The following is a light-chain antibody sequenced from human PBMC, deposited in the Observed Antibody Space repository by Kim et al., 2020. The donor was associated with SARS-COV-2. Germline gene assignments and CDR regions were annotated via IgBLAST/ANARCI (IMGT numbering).Light chain of an antibody. CDR3: QQSNSYPLT. CDR2: AAS. Sequence: DSITITCRSSRHVSIWLSLYQQKPGRAPNLLLYAASCLQSGVPSRFSGSGSETAFTLPISSLRPEDVATYYYQQSNSYPLTFGGGTKVDIK. J-gene: IGKJ4*01. CDR1: RHVSIW. V-gene: IGKV1-12*01.